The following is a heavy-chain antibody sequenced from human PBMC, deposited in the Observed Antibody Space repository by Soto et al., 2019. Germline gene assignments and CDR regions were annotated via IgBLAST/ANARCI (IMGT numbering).Heavy chain of an antibody. Sequence: GGSLRLSCAASGFTFSSYAMHWVRQAPGKGLEWVAVISYDGSNKYYADSVKGRFTISRDNSKNTLYLQMNSLRAEDTAVYYCARAVAAYFDYWGQGTLVTVSS. V-gene: IGHV3-30-3*01. CDR2: ISYDGSNK. CDR1: GFTFSSYA. D-gene: IGHD6-19*01. J-gene: IGHJ4*02. CDR3: ARAVAAYFDY.